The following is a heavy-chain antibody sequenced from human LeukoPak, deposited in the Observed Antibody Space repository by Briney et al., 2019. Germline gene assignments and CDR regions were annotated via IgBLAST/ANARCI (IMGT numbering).Heavy chain of an antibody. CDR2: IIPIFGTA. CDR3: ASGITMVRGVIKGPHYFDY. D-gene: IGHD3-10*01. CDR1: GGTFSSYA. J-gene: IGHJ4*02. Sequence: SVKVSCKASGGTFSSYAISWVRQAPGQGLEWMGGIIPIFGTANYAQKFQGRVTITTDESTSTAYMGLSSLRSEDTAVYYCASGITMVRGVIKGPHYFDYWGQGTLVTVSS. V-gene: IGHV1-69*05.